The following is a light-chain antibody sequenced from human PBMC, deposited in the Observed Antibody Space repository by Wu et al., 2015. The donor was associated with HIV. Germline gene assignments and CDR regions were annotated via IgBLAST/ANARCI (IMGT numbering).Light chain of an antibody. Sequence: EELMTQSPATLSVSPGERVTLSCRATQSISRNLAWYQHIPGQAPRLLIYDASTRATGVPARFSGSGSGTEFILTISSIQSDDSAVYFCQQYHIWPPVTFGQGTKVEIK. V-gene: IGKV3-15*01. CDR3: QQYHIWPPVT. J-gene: IGKJ1*01. CDR1: QSISRN. CDR2: DAS.